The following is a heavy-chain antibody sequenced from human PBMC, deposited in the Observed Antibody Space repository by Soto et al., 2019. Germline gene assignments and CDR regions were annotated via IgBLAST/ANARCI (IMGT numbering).Heavy chain of an antibody. CDR1: GFTFSSYG. D-gene: IGHD5-18*01. J-gene: IGHJ6*02. CDR2: ISYDGSNK. CDR3: AKSYNYGPPRYHYAMDV. V-gene: IGHV3-30*18. Sequence: QVQLVESGGGVVQPGRSLRLSCAASGFTFSSYGLHWVRQAPGKGLEWVAVISYDGSNKYYVDSVKGRFTISRDNSKNSLYLQINSLRAADTAVYYCAKSYNYGPPRYHYAMDVWGQGTTVTVSS.